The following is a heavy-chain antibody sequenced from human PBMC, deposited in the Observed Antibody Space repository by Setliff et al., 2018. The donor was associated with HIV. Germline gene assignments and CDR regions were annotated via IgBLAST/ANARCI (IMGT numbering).Heavy chain of an antibody. D-gene: IGHD3-3*01. CDR2: IYHTGST. Sequence: SETPSLTCTVSGGSINSTSYYWGWIRQPPGNGLEWIGSIYHTGSTYYKPSLKSRVTISVDTSKNQFSLRLSSVAAGDTAVCYCARSIVPVASGYYYFEYWGQGTLVTVS. CDR1: GGSINSTSYY. J-gene: IGHJ4*02. CDR3: ARSIVPVASGYYYFEY. V-gene: IGHV4-39*01.